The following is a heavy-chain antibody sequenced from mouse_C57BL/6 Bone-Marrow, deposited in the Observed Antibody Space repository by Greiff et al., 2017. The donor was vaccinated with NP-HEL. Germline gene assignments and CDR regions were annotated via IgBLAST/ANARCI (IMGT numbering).Heavy chain of an antibody. CDR3: ARGWLLRGDY. J-gene: IGHJ4*01. CDR2: IYPRSGNT. D-gene: IGHD2-3*01. CDR1: GYTFTSYG. V-gene: IGHV1-81*01. Sequence: VKLMESGAELARPGASVKLSCKASGYTFTSYGISWVKQRTGQGLEWIGEIYPRSGNTYYNEKFKGKATLTADKSSSTAYMELRSLTSEDSAVYFCARGWLLRGDYWGQGTSVTVSS.